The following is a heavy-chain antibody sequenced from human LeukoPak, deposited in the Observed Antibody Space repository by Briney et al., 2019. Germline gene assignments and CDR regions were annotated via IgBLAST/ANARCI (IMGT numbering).Heavy chain of an antibody. Sequence: GGSLRLSCVASGFTFDEYAMHWVRQAPGKGLEWVIGISGDSDRIDYADSVKGRFTISRDNAKNSVYLQMNSLRAEDTALYYCAKDRAIFVHYFDGWGQGTLVTVSS. D-gene: IGHD3-9*01. J-gene: IGHJ4*02. CDR3: AKDRAIFVHYFDG. CDR1: GFTFDEYA. V-gene: IGHV3-9*01. CDR2: ISGDSDRI.